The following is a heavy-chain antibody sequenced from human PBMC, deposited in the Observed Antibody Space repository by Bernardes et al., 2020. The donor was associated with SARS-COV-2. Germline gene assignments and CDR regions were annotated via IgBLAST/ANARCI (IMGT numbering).Heavy chain of an antibody. CDR3: ARASITVVPGPLGLGPWGYKFKGMDV. V-gene: IGHV6-1*01. CDR1: GDSVSSSSGS. J-gene: IGHJ6*02. CDR2: TYYRSRWST. D-gene: IGHD1-20*01. Sequence: SQTLSLTCAISGDSVSSSSGSWHWMRLSPSRGIEWLGGTYYRSRWSTDYAVSVKSRVTIRPDTSKNQFSLQLNSVTPEDTAVYFCARASITVVPGPLGLGPWGYKFKGMDVWGQGTTVTVSS.